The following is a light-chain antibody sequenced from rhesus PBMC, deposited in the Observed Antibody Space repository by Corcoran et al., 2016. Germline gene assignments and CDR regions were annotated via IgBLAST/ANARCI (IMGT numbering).Light chain of an antibody. CDR1: QSLLSSSNYKNS. J-gene: IGKJ3*01. Sequence: DIVMTQSPDSLAVSLGERVTINCKSSQSLLSSSNYKNSLAWYQQKPGQAPKLLIYGASTRESWVPNRCRGRWSGTDFNLTISGLQAEDVAVYYCQQYYNSPFPFGPGTKLDIK. V-gene: IGKV4-1*01. CDR3: QQYYNSPFP. CDR2: GAS.